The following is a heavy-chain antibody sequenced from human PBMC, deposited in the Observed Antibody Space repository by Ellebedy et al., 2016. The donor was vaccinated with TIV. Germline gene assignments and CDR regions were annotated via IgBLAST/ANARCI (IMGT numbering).Heavy chain of an antibody. V-gene: IGHV1-46*01. Sequence: AASVTVSCKASGYTFTRYYMHLVRQDPGHGLAWMGRIKPSSGSTNYAQQFQGRVIMTRDTSTSTVYMEMRGLRSEDTAVYYCARLGGLGPDVWGQGTTVTVSS. CDR2: IKPSSGST. CDR1: GYTFTRYY. J-gene: IGHJ6*02. D-gene: IGHD3-16*01. CDR3: ARLGGLGPDV.